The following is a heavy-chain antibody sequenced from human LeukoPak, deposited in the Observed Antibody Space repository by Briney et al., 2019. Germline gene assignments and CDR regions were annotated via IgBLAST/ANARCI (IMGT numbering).Heavy chain of an antibody. CDR1: GGSFSGYY. J-gene: IGHJ4*02. CDR3: ARFTKDSSSSSGYYFDY. V-gene: IGHV4-34*01. CDR2: INHSGST. Sequence: PSETLSLTCTVSGGSFSGYYWSWIRQPPGKGLEWIGEINHSGSTNYNPSLKSRVTISVDTSKNQFSLNLSSVTAADTAVYYCARFTKDSSSSSGYYFDYWGQGTLVTVSS. D-gene: IGHD6-13*01.